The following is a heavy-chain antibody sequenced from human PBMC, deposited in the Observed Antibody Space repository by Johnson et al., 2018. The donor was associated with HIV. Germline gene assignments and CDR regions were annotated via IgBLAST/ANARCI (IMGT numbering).Heavy chain of an antibody. D-gene: IGHD3-10*01. CDR1: GFTFDDYG. V-gene: IGHV3-20*04. CDR3: TTDRGGSSDAFDI. CDR2: INWNGGST. Sequence: VQLVESGGGLVQPGGSLRLSCAASGFTFDDYGMSWVRQAPGKGLEWVSGINWNGGSTGYADSVKGRFTISRDNAKNSLYLQMNSLRAEDTALYYCTTDRGGSSDAFDIWGQGTMVTVSS. J-gene: IGHJ3*02.